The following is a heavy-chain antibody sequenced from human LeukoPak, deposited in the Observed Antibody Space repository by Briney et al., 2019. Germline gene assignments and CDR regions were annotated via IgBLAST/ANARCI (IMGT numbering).Heavy chain of an antibody. V-gene: IGHV3-66*01. D-gene: IGHD3-10*01. Sequence: AGGSLRLSCAASGFTVSSNYMSWVRQAPGKGLEWVSVIYSGGSTYYADSVKGRFTISRDNSKNTLYLQMNSLRAEDTAVYYCARDRLYNPMVRGVINAFDIWGQGTMVTVSS. CDR1: GFTVSSNY. CDR3: ARDRLYNPMVRGVINAFDI. J-gene: IGHJ3*02. CDR2: IYSGGST.